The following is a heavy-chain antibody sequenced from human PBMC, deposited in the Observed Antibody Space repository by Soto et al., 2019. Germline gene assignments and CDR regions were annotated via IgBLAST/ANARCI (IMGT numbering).Heavy chain of an antibody. CDR1: GYTFTSYD. CDR2: MNPNSGNT. CDR3: ARGWYRYCTNGVCYSKYNWFDP. Sequence: GASVKVSCKASGYTFTSYDINWVRQATGQGLEWMGWMNPNSGNTGYAQKFQGRVTMTRNTSISTAYMELSSLRSEDTAVYYCARGWYRYCTNGVCYSKYNWFDPWGQGTLVTVSS. J-gene: IGHJ5*02. D-gene: IGHD2-8*01. V-gene: IGHV1-8*01.